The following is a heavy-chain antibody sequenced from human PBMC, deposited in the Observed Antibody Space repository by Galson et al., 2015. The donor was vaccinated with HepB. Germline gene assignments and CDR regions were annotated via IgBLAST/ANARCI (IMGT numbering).Heavy chain of an antibody. CDR3: ARDASGYSYDLGAYGMDV. Sequence: SLRLSCAASGFTFSSYWMSWVRQAPGKGLEWVSVIYSGGSTYYADSVKGRFTISRDNSKNTLYLQMNSLRAEDTAVYYCARDASGYSYDLGAYGMDVWGQGTTVTVSS. D-gene: IGHD5-18*01. CDR2: IYSGGST. J-gene: IGHJ6*02. V-gene: IGHV3-66*01. CDR1: GFTFSSYW.